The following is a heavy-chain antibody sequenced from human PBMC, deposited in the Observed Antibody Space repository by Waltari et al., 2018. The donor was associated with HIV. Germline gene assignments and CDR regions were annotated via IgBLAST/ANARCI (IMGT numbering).Heavy chain of an antibody. J-gene: IGHJ4*02. V-gene: IGHV4-59*01. CDR1: NGSISSYY. Sequence: QVQLQESGPGLVKPSETLSLSCTVSNGSISSYYWSWIRQPPGKGLEWIGYSYYSGSTSYNPSLKSRVTISVDTSKNQFSLNLSSVTAADTAVYYCARTFRGKGFDYWGQGTLVSVSS. CDR3: ARTFRGKGFDY. D-gene: IGHD3-16*01. CDR2: SYYSGST.